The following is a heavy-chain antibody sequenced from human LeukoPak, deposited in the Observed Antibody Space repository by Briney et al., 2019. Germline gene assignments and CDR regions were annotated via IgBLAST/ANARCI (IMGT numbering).Heavy chain of an antibody. D-gene: IGHD2-15*01. Sequence: GGSLRLSCVASGFTVSDHYLDWVRQAPGKGLEWVGLIREKSDRYTTEYAASVKGRFTISRDDSTNSVYLQMSSLKSEDTAVYYCADIGGGGSNTRWGEGTVVTVSS. J-gene: IGHJ1*01. CDR3: ADIGGGGSNTR. V-gene: IGHV3-72*01. CDR2: IREKSDRYTT. CDR1: GFTVSDHY.